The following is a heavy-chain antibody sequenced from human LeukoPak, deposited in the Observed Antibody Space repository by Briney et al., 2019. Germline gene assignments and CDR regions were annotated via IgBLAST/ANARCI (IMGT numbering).Heavy chain of an antibody. CDR1: GFTFDDYG. V-gene: IGHV3-20*04. CDR3: ASGGIYYGAAFDF. J-gene: IGHJ4*02. CDR2: INWNGGST. D-gene: IGHD1-26*01. Sequence: TGGSLRLSCAASGFTFDDYGMSWVRQAPGKGLDWVAGINWNGGSTGYADSVKGRFTISRDNAKNSLYLQMNSLRAEDTALYYCASGGIYYGAAFDFWGQGSLVTVSA.